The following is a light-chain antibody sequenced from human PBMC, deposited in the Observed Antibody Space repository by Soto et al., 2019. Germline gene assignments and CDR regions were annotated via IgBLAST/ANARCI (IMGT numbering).Light chain of an antibody. Sequence: QSALTQPASVSGSPGQSITICCTGTSSDVGGYNYVSWYQQHPGKAPKLMIYEVSNRPSGVSNRLSGSKSGNTASLTIAGLQAEDEADYYCSSYTSSSTVVFGGGTKLTVL. V-gene: IGLV2-14*01. J-gene: IGLJ2*01. CDR1: SSDVGGYNY. CDR2: EVS. CDR3: SSYTSSSTVV.